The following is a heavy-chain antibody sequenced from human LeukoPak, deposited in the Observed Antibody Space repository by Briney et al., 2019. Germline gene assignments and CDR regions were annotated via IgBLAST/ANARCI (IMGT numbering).Heavy chain of an antibody. Sequence: ASVKVSCKASGYTFTAYFVHWVRQAPGQGLEWMGFINPNTGGTNYAQKFQGRVTMTRDTSISTAYMELSRLKSEDTAVYYCSMVKEVDYWGQGTLVTVSS. CDR2: INPNTGGT. J-gene: IGHJ4*02. CDR3: SMVKEVDY. CDR1: GYTFTAYF. D-gene: IGHD5-18*01. V-gene: IGHV1-2*02.